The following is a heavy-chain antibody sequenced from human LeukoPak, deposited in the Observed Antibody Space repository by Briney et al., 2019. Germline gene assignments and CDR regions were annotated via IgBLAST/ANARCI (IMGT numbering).Heavy chain of an antibody. V-gene: IGHV1-18*01. CDR2: ISAYNGNT. Sequence: GSVKVSCKASGYTFTSYGISWVRQAPGQGLEWMGWISAYNGNTNYAQKLQGRVTMTTDTSTSTVYMELSSLRSEDTAVYYCAGNSCSSTSCYSAGTAYWGQGTLVTVSS. D-gene: IGHD2-2*01. J-gene: IGHJ4*02. CDR3: AGNSCSSTSCYSAGTAY. CDR1: GYTFTSYG.